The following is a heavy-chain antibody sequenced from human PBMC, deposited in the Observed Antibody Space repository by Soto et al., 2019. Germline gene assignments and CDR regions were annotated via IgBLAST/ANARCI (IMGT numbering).Heavy chain of an antibody. Sequence: GASVKVSCKASGYTFISYGISWVRQAPGQGLEWMGWISGYNGNTNYAQKLQGRVTLTTDTSTSTAYMELRSLRSDDTAVYYCARDPSVAAAGSSLDYWGQGTLVTVSS. J-gene: IGHJ4*02. CDR1: GYTFISYG. CDR2: ISGYNGNT. CDR3: ARDPSVAAAGSSLDY. V-gene: IGHV1-18*01. D-gene: IGHD6-13*01.